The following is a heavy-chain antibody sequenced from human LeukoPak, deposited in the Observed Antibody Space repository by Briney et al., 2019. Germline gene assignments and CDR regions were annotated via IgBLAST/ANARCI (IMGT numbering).Heavy chain of an antibody. D-gene: IGHD3-16*02. CDR2: MKQDGRDS. CDR1: GFTFSWYW. Sequence: GGSLRLSCVASGFTFSWYWMSWVRQAPGKGLEWVANMKQDGRDSHYVDSVKGRFTISRDYAKKSVYLEMNSLRAEDTAVYYCAFGGVIAWYFDYWGQGTLVTVS. V-gene: IGHV3-7*01. CDR3: AFGGVIAWYFDY. J-gene: IGHJ4*02.